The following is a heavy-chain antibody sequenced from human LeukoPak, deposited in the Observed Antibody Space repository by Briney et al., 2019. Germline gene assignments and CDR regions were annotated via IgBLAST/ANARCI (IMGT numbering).Heavy chain of an antibody. J-gene: IGHJ5*02. CDR1: GFTFSSYA. CDR2: ISGSGGST. V-gene: IGHV3-23*01. CDR3: ARETRTHIAAAGTFWFDP. Sequence: GGSLRLSCAASGFTFSSYAMSWVRQAPGKGLEWVSAISGSGGSTYYADSVKGRFTISRDNSKNTLYLQMNSLRAEDTAVYYCARETRTHIAAAGTFWFDPWGQGTLVTVSS. D-gene: IGHD6-13*01.